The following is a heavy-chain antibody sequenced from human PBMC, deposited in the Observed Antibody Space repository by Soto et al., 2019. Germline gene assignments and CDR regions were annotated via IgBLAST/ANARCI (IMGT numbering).Heavy chain of an antibody. Sequence: QVQLVQSGAEVKKPGASVKVSCSASGYTFISNDINWVRQAPGQGLEWMGWMNPNTGNTGYAQKFQGRVTMTRSTSINTAYMELCSLRSEDTAVYYCARDLDCGGDCYSDAFDIWGQGTLVTVSS. CDR2: MNPNTGNT. V-gene: IGHV1-8*01. CDR3: ARDLDCGGDCYSDAFDI. D-gene: IGHD2-21*01. CDR1: GYTFISND. J-gene: IGHJ3*02.